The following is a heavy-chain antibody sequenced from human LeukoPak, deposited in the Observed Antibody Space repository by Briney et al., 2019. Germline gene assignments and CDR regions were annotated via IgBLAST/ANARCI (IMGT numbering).Heavy chain of an antibody. CDR3: AKDKGSSSWYRYYFDY. V-gene: IGHV3-43*01. Sequence: GGSLRLSCAASGFTFDDYTMHWVRQAPGKGLEWVSLISWDGGSTYYADSVKGRFTISRDNSKNSLYLQMNSLRTEDTALYYCAKDKGSSSWYRYYFDYWGQGTLVTVSS. CDR1: GFTFDDYT. J-gene: IGHJ4*02. CDR2: ISWDGGST. D-gene: IGHD6-13*01.